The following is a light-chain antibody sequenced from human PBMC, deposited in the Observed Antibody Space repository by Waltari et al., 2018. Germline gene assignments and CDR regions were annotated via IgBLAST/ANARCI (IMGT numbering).Light chain of an antibody. CDR3: QSYDTSLSVV. CDR1: GSNLGAGYD. Sequence: QSVLTQPPSVSGAPGQRVSISCTGSGSNLGAGYDVHWYQQHPGKAPKLLSYGTSSRPPGVPDRFFCSQSGTSASLAITALQAEDEAEYYCQSYDTSLSVVFGGGTKLTVL. J-gene: IGLJ2*01. CDR2: GTS. V-gene: IGLV1-40*01.